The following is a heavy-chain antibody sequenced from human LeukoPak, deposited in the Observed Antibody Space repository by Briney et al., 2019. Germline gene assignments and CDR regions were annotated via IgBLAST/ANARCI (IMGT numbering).Heavy chain of an antibody. Sequence: GRSLRLSCAASGFTLSTYVMHWVRQAPGKGLEWVAYISYDGDNTYYADSVKGRFTISRDNSKNTLYLLVNSLTVEDTAVYYCARVDYEVYWGQGTLVTVSS. CDR3: ARVDYEVY. V-gene: IGHV3-30*01. CDR1: GFTLSTYV. J-gene: IGHJ4*02. D-gene: IGHD4-17*01. CDR2: ISYDGDNT.